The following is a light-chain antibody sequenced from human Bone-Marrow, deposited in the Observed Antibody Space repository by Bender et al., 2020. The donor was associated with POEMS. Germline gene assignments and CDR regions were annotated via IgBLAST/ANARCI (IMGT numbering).Light chain of an antibody. Sequence: QSALTQPASVSGSPGQSITISCTGSIITTYNYVSWYQHHPDKAPKLLIYEVSNRPSGVSNRFSGSKSGRTASLTISGLQADDEAKYYCSSYTFSGTLVFGGGTKLTVL. CDR3: SSYTFSGTLV. CDR2: EVS. J-gene: IGLJ3*02. V-gene: IGLV2-14*01. CDR1: IITTYNY.